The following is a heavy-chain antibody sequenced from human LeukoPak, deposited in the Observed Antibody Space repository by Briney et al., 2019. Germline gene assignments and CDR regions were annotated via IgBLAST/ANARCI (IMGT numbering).Heavy chain of an antibody. V-gene: IGHV3-66*01. J-gene: IGHJ4*02. CDR3: ARDGENHYYDY. CDR2: IYSGGTI. CDR1: GFTVGDYA. Sequence: GRSLRLSCTASGFTVGDYAMSWVRQAPGKGLEWVSVIYSGGTIYHADSVKGRFTISRDNSKNTVYLEMNSLRAEDTAVYYCARDGENHYYDYWGQGTLVTVST. D-gene: IGHD7-27*01.